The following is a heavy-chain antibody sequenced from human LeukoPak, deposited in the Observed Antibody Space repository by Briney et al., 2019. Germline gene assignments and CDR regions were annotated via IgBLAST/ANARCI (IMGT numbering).Heavy chain of an antibody. J-gene: IGHJ5*02. V-gene: IGHV4-39*01. CDR1: GASISNDNYY. CDR2: IYYSGST. CDR3: ARHYGP. Sequence: SETLSLTCTVSGASISNDNYYWAWIRQSPGKGLEWIGSIYYSGSTHSNPSLKSRVTMSVDTSNNQFSLKLSSVTAADTAVYYCARHYGPWGQGTLVTVSS. D-gene: IGHD3-10*01.